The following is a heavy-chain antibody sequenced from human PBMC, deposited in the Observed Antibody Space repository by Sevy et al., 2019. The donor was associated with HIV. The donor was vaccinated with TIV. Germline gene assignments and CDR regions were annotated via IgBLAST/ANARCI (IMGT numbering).Heavy chain of an antibody. CDR3: VRAPQLWPLCYFDY. CDR1: GFTFSSYA. CDR2: ISYDGSNK. D-gene: IGHD5-18*01. V-gene: IGHV3-30-3*01. J-gene: IGHJ4*02. Sequence: GGSLRLSCAASGFTFSSYAMHWVRQAPGKGLEWVAVISYDGSNKYYADSVKGRFTISRDNSKNTLYLQMNSLRAEDTAVYYCVRAPQLWPLCYFDYWGQGTLVTVSS.